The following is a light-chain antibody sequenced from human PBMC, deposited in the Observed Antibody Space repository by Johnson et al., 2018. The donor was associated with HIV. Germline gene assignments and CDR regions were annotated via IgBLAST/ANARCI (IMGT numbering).Light chain of an antibody. CDR2: ENN. V-gene: IGLV1-51*02. CDR3: GTWDGNLSVGNG. J-gene: IGLJ1*01. CDR1: SSNIGNNY. Sequence: QSVLTQPPSVSAAAGQKVTISCSGSSSNIGNNYVFWYQQFPVTAPKLLIYENNKQPSGIPDRFSGSKSGTSATLGITGLQTGDEADFYCGTWDGNLSVGNGVGSGIKVSVL.